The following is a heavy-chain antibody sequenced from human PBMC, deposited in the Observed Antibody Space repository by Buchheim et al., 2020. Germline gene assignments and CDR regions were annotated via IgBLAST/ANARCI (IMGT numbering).Heavy chain of an antibody. CDR3: ARGAAAGDY. V-gene: IGHV3-21*01. Sequence: EVQLVESGGGLVQPGGSLRLSCVASGFTFSSYWMSWVRQAPGKGLEWVSSISTGSNNIYYTDSVKGRFTVSRDNAKNSLFLQMNSLRAEDTAVYYCARGAAAGDYWGRGTL. CDR2: ISTGSNNI. D-gene: IGHD6-13*01. CDR1: GFTFSSYW. J-gene: IGHJ4*02.